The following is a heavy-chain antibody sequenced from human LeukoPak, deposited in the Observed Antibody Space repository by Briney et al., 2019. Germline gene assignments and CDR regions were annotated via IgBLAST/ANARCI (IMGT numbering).Heavy chain of an antibody. D-gene: IGHD3-10*01. CDR2: ISWNSGSI. CDR3: AKDYGSGSRSPIFDY. V-gene: IGHV3-9*01. CDR1: GFTFDDYA. J-gene: IGHJ4*02. Sequence: PGRSLRLSCAAPGFTFDDYAMHWVRQAPGESLEWVSGISWNSGSIGYADSVKGRFTISRDNAKNSLYLQMNSLRAEDTALYYCAKDYGSGSRSPIFDYWGLGTLVTVSS.